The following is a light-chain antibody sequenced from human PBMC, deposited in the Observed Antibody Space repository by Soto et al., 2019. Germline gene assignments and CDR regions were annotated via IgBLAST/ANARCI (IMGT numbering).Light chain of an antibody. CDR1: SGSVSTSYY. CDR3: VLYMGSGISV. J-gene: IGLJ1*01. CDR2: STN. Sequence: QTVVTQEPSFLVSPGGTVTLTCGLSSGSVSTSYYPSWYQQTPGQAPRTLIYSTNTRSSGVPDRFSGSILGNKAALTITGAQADDESDYYCVLYMGSGISVFGTGTKLTVL. V-gene: IGLV8-61*01.